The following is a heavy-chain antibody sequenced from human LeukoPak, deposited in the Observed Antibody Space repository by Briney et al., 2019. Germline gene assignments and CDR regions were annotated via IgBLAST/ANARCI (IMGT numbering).Heavy chain of an antibody. V-gene: IGHV3-49*04. D-gene: IGHD3-10*01. CDR1: GFTFGDYA. CDR3: SRSGAGRDYLDS. J-gene: IGHJ4*02. CDR2: IRSRAYGGTP. Sequence: PGGSLRLSCTASGFTFGDYAMSWVRQAPGKGLEWVGFIRSRAYGGTPEYAASVKGRLIISRDDSKSFAYLQMNSLKTEDTAVYYCSRSGAGRDYLDSWGQGTLVTVSS.